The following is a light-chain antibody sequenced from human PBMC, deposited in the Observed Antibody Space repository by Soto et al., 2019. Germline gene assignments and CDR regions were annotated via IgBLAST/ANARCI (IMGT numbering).Light chain of an antibody. V-gene: IGLV1-44*01. Sequence: QAVVTQTPSASGTPGQTVTISCSGSRSNIGNNAVSWYQQFPGTAPKLLIYNNNQRPSGVPDRFSGSKSGTSASLAISGLQSEDEADHYCATWDDSLNARGVFGGGTKVTVL. CDR2: NNN. CDR3: ATWDDSLNARGV. CDR1: RSNIGNNA. J-gene: IGLJ3*02.